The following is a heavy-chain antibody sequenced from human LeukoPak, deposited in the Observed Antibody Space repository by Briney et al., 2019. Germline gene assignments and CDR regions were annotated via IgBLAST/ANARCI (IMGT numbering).Heavy chain of an antibody. Sequence: ASVKVSCKASGYTFTSYAMHWVRQAPGQRLEWMGWINAGNGNTKYSQKFQGRVTITRDTSASTAYMELSSLRSEDTAVYYCATEYSGYDSYAFDIWGQGTVVTVSS. CDR2: INAGNGNT. D-gene: IGHD5-12*01. J-gene: IGHJ3*02. CDR1: GYTFTSYA. CDR3: ATEYSGYDSYAFDI. V-gene: IGHV1-3*01.